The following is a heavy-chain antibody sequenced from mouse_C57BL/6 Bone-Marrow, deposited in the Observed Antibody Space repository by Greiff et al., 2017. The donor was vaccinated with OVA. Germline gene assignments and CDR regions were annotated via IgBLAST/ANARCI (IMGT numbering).Heavy chain of an antibody. J-gene: IGHJ3*01. V-gene: IGHV5-9*01. Sequence: EVQGVESGGGLVKPGGSLKLSCAASGFTFSSYTMSWVRQTLEKRLEWVATISGGGGNTYYPDSVKGRFTISRDNAKNTLYLQMSSLRSEDTALYYCARHAGTGFAYWGQGTLVTVSA. D-gene: IGHD4-1*01. CDR3: ARHAGTGFAY. CDR2: ISGGGGNT. CDR1: GFTFSSYT.